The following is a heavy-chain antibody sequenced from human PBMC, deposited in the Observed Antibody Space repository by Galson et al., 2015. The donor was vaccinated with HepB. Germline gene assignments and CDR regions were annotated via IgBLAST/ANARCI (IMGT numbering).Heavy chain of an antibody. J-gene: IGHJ5*02. V-gene: IGHV1-18*04. D-gene: IGHD2-2*01. CDR2: ISAYNGHT. CDR3: ARRGSTYGNWLDP. Sequence: SVKVSCKASGYTFTSYGISWVRQAPGQGLEWMGWISAYNGHTNYAQKLQGRVTMTTDTSTTTAYMELRSLRSDDTAVYYCARRGSTYGNWLDPGGQGTLVTVSS. CDR1: GYTFTSYG.